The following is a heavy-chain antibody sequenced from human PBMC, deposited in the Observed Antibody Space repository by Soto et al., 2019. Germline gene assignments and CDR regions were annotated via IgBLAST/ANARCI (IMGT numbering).Heavy chain of an antibody. Sequence: TLSLTCAVSGDSMSSSDYYWGWIRQPPGKGLEWIGSIYYSGRTYYNPSLQSRVAISVDTSKNQFSLKLKSVTAADTAIYYCARRTVNIRTFYSGLKTHCFDYWGQGAPVTVSS. V-gene: IGHV4-39*01. CDR3: ARRTVNIRTFYSGLKTHCFDY. CDR1: GDSMSSSDYY. J-gene: IGHJ4*02. CDR2: IYYSGRT. D-gene: IGHD6-19*01.